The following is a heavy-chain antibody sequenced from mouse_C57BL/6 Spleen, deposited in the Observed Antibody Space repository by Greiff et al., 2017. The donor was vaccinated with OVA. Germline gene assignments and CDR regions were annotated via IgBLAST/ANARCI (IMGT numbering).Heavy chain of an antibody. V-gene: IGHV6-3*01. CDR3: TGGITTVVATYFDY. CDR1: GFTFSNYW. J-gene: IGHJ2*01. CDR2: IRLKSDNYAT. D-gene: IGHD1-1*01. Sequence: EVQLMESGGGLVQPGGSMKLSCVASGFTFSNYWMNWVRQSPEKGLEWVAQIRLKSDNYATHYAESVKGRFTISRDDYKSSVYLQMNNLRAEDTGIYYCTGGITTVVATYFDYWGKGTTLTVSS.